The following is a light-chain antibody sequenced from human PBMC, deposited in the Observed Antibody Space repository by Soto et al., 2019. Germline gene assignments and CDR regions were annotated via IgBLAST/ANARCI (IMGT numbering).Light chain of an antibody. CDR3: QQRSNWPPGFT. Sequence: EIVLTQSPATLSLSPGERATLSCRASQSVSSYLAWYQQKPGQAPRLLIYDASNRATGIPARFSGSGSGTDFTLTISSLKPEDFAVYYFQQRSNWPPGFTFGPGTKGISN. J-gene: IGKJ3*01. V-gene: IGKV3-11*01. CDR1: QSVSSY. CDR2: DAS.